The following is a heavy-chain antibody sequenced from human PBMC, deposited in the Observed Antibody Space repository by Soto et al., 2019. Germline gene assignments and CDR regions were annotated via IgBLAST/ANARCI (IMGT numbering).Heavy chain of an antibody. V-gene: IGHV2-5*02. CDR3: AHTKTTAIFDY. CDR1: GFSLSTSGVG. Sequence: QITLKESGPTLVKPTQTLTLTCTFSGFSLSTSGVGVGWIRQPPGKALEWLALIYWDDDKRYSPSLKSTLTITKDTSKNQVVLTMTNMDPVDTATSYRAHTKTTAIFDYWGQGTLVTVSS. D-gene: IGHD4-17*01. CDR2: IYWDDDK. J-gene: IGHJ4*02.